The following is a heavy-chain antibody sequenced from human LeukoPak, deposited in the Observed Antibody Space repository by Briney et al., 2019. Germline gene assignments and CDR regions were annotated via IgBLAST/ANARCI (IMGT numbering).Heavy chain of an antibody. J-gene: IGHJ3*02. Sequence: GGSLRLSCAASGFTFSSYAMSWVRQAPGKGLEWVSAISGSGGSTYYADSVKGRFTFSRDNAKNSLYLQMNSLRAEDTAVYYCARDGGIAVAGDAFDIWGQGTMVTVSS. CDR2: ISGSGGST. V-gene: IGHV3-23*01. CDR3: ARDGGIAVAGDAFDI. CDR1: GFTFSSYA. D-gene: IGHD6-19*01.